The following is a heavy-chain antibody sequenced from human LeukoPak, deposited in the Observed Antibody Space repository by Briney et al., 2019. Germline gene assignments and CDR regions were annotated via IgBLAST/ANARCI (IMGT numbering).Heavy chain of an antibody. V-gene: IGHV1-69*04. CDR3: ARVISRTYYYDSSGYYYYYYGMDV. Sequence: ASVKVSCKASGGTFSSYAISWVRQAPGQGLEWMGRIIPILGIANYAQKFQGRVTITADKSTSTAYMEPSSLRSEDTAVYYCARVISRTYYYDSSGYYYYYYGMDVWGQGTTVTVSS. D-gene: IGHD3-22*01. J-gene: IGHJ6*02. CDR2: IIPILGIA. CDR1: GGTFSSYA.